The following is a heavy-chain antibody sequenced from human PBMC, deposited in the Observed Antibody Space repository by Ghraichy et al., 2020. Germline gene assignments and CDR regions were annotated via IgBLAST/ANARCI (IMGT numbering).Heavy chain of an antibody. CDR1: GFTFSSYG. J-gene: IGHJ4*02. Sequence: LSLTCAASGFTFSSYGMHWVRQAPGKGVEWVALVWYDGSNKYYADSVKGRFTISRDNSKNTLYLQMNSLRAEDTAVYYCAKVGRQQLERGYFDYWGQGTLVTVSS. CDR3: AKVGRQQLERGYFDY. D-gene: IGHD6-13*01. CDR2: VWYDGSNK. V-gene: IGHV3-33*06.